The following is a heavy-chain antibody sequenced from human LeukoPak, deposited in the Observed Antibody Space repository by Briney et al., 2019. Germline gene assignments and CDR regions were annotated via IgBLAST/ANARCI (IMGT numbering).Heavy chain of an antibody. V-gene: IGHV3-66*01. Sequence: GGSLRLSCAASGFTVGTNYMSWVRQAPGKGLEWVSVLYSGGTTFYAASVKGRFTISRDDSKSIAFLQLNSLKTEDTAVYYCTASDHLYCSSISCHFDYWGQGTLVTVSS. CDR2: LYSGGTT. D-gene: IGHD2-2*01. CDR1: GFTVGTNY. CDR3: TASDHLYCSSISCHFDY. J-gene: IGHJ4*02.